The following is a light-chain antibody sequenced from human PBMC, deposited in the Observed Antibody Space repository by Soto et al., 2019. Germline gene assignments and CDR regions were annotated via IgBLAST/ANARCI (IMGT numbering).Light chain of an antibody. CDR3: FSYTSSGTYV. J-gene: IGLJ1*01. V-gene: IGLV2-14*01. CDR1: SSDIGGYDF. Sequence: QSALTQPASVSESPGQSITISCTGTSSDIGGYDFVSWYQQHPGSTPKLMIYEVSNRPSGVSNRFSGSKSGNTASLTISGLQAEDETDYYCFSYTSSGTYVFGTGTKVTVL. CDR2: EVS.